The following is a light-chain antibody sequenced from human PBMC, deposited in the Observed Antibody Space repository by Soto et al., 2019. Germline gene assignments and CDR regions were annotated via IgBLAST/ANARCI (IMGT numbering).Light chain of an antibody. J-gene: IGLJ1*01. Sequence: QSALTQPVSVSGSPGQSITIFCTGTSSDVGGYNYVSWYQQHQGKAPKLIIYEVTNRPSGISNRFSGSKSGNTASLTISGLQAEDEADFYCSSYTTSSILYVFGTGTKLTVL. CDR2: EVT. V-gene: IGLV2-14*01. CDR1: SSDVGGYNY. CDR3: SSYTTSSILYV.